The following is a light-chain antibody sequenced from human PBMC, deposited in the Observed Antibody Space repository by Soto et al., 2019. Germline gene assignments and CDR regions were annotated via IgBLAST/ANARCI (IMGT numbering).Light chain of an antibody. CDR2: DVT. Sequence: QSALTQPASVSGSPGQSITISCTGTSSDVGGYDYVSWYQQHPGKAPKLMIYDVTNRPSGVSNRCSGSKSGNTASLTISGLQAEDEADYYCISYASINTYVFGTGTKLTVL. V-gene: IGLV2-14*01. J-gene: IGLJ1*01. CDR1: SSDVGGYDY. CDR3: ISYASINTYV.